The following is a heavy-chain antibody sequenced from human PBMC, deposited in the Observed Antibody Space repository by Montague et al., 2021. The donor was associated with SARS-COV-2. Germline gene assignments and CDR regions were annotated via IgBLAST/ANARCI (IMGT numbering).Heavy chain of an antibody. V-gene: IGHV4-39*02. J-gene: IGHJ4*02. CDR1: GESIDRDTYY. Sequence: SETLSLTCIVSGESIDRDTYYWGWIRQSPGKGLEWIGSLSSSGSTYYNPSLRSRVTISMDTSKNHSSLKVNSVTATDTAVYFCARRWGSSGWFYFDAWGQGTLVSVSS. CDR2: LSSSGST. CDR3: ARRWGSSGWFYFDA. D-gene: IGHD6-19*01.